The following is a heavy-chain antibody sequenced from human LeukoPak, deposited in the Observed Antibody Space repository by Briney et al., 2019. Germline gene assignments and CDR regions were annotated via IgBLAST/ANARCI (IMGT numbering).Heavy chain of an antibody. CDR1: GGSFSGYY. V-gene: IGHV4-34*01. Sequence: PSETLSLTCAVYGGSFSGYYWSWIRQPPGKGLEWIGEINHSGSTNYNPSLKSRVTISVDTSKNQFSLKLSSVTAADTAVYYCARSRGRSVTTSDLDLWGRGTLVTVSS. J-gene: IGHJ2*01. CDR2: INHSGST. CDR3: ARSRGRSVTTSDLDL. D-gene: IGHD4-17*01.